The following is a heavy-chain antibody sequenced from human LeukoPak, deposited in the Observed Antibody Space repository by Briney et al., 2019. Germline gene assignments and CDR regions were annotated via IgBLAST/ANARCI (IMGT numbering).Heavy chain of an antibody. CDR1: GGSISSDGYY. J-gene: IGHJ4*02. Sequence: PSETLSLNCTVSGGSISSDGYYWSWIRQHPGKGLEWIGYIHYSGDTYYSPSLKSRLTISVDTSKNQFSLRLRSVTAADTAVYYCARVVAYDSTGYYLYYFDYWGQGTLVSVAA. D-gene: IGHD3-22*01. CDR2: IHYSGDT. V-gene: IGHV4-31*03. CDR3: ARVVAYDSTGYYLYYFDY.